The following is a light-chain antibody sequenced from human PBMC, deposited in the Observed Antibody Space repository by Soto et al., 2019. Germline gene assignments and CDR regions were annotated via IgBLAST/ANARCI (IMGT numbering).Light chain of an antibody. V-gene: IGKV3-20*01. CDR2: DAS. CDR3: QQYGSSGT. CDR1: QNVSNNY. Sequence: EIVLTQSPGTLSLYPGERATLSCPASQNVSNNYLAWYQQKPGQAPRLLIYDASNRATGIPDRFSGSGSGTDFTLTISRLEPEDFAVYYCQQYGSSGTFGQGTKVDIK. J-gene: IGKJ1*01.